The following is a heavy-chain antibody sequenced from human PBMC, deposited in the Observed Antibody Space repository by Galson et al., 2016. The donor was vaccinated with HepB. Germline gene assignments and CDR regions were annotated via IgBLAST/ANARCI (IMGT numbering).Heavy chain of an antibody. CDR2: TYYRSKWYN. Sequence: AISGDSVSSDTAAWNWIRQSPSRGLEWLGRTYYRSKWYNDYAVSVKSRITINPDTTKSQFSLQLSSVTPEDTAVYYCAREPGHCTGNSCYSGGMDVWGQGTTVTVSS. V-gene: IGHV6-1*01. CDR3: AREPGHCTGNSCYSGGMDV. J-gene: IGHJ6*02. D-gene: IGHD2-15*01. CDR1: GDSVSSDTAA.